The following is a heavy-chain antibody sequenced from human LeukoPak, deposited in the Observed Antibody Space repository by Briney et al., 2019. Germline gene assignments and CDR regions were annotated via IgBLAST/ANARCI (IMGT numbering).Heavy chain of an antibody. Sequence: SETLSLTCTVSGGSINSYYWSWIRQPRGRGLEWTGYIYYSGSTNYNPSLKSRVTISVDTSKNQFSLQLSSVTAADTAVYYCARDGRGYYFDYWGQGTLVTV. V-gene: IGHV4-59*01. J-gene: IGHJ4*02. D-gene: IGHD3-16*01. CDR3: ARDGRGYYFDY. CDR2: IYYSGST. CDR1: GGSINSYY.